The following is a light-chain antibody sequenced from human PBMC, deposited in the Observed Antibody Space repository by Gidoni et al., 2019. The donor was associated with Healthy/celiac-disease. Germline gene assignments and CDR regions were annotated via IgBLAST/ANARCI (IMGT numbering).Light chain of an antibody. CDR2: EGS. J-gene: IGLJ1*01. V-gene: IGLV2-23*01. Sequence: QSALTQPASASGSPGQSITISCTGTSSDVGSYNLVSWYQQHPGKAPKLMIYEGSKRPSGVSNRFSGSKSGNTASLTISGLQAEDEADYDCCSYAGSSTYNYVFGTGTKVTVL. CDR1: SSDVGSYNL. CDR3: CSYAGSSTYNYV.